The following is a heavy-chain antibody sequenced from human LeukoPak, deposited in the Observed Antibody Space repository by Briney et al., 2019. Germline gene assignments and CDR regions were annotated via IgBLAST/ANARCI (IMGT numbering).Heavy chain of an antibody. Sequence: QTGGSLRLSCAVSGATVSSNHMSWVRQPPGKGLEWVSAIFSAGGTYYADSVKGRFTISRDISKNTLYLQMNSLRAEDTAVYYCVRDASWGQGTLVTVSS. CDR1: GATVSSNH. CDR2: IFSAGGT. J-gene: IGHJ4*02. CDR3: VRDAS. V-gene: IGHV3-66*01.